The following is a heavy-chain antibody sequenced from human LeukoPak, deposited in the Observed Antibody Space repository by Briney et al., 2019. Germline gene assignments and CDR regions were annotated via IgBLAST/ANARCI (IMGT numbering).Heavy chain of an antibody. J-gene: IGHJ4*02. CDR1: GFTFSSYG. CDR2: ISYDGSNK. Sequence: PGGSLRLSCAASGFTFSSYGMHWVRQAPGKGLEWVAVISYDGSNKYYADSVKGRFTISRDNSKNTLYLQMNSLRAEDTAVYYCAKEPYDSSGIYYFDYWGQGTLVTVSS. D-gene: IGHD3-22*01. V-gene: IGHV3-30*18. CDR3: AKEPYDSSGIYYFDY.